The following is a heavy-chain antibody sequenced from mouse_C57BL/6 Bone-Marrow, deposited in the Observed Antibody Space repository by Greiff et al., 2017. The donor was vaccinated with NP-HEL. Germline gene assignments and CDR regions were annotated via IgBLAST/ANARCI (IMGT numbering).Heavy chain of an antibody. Sequence: EVMLVESGGGLVKPGGSLKLSCAASGFTFSDYGMHWVRQAPEKGLEWVAYISSGSSTIYYADTVKGRFTISRDNAKNTLFLQMTSRRSDDTAMDYCARRGWLLRGYFDYWGQGTTLTVSS. CDR3: ARRGWLLRGYFDY. J-gene: IGHJ2*01. D-gene: IGHD2-3*01. CDR2: ISSGSSTI. CDR1: GFTFSDYG. V-gene: IGHV5-17*01.